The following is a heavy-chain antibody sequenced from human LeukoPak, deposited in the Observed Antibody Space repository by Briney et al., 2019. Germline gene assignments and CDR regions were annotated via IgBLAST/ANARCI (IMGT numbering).Heavy chain of an antibody. Sequence: GGSLRLSCTTSGFTFGDYAMTWVRQAPGKGLEWVGFIASETYGGTAEYAASVEGRCIISRDDSKSIAYLQMNSLKTEDTAVYYCTRDQTPYYWGQGTLVTVSS. CDR2: IASETYGGTA. CDR1: GFTFGDYA. J-gene: IGHJ4*02. V-gene: IGHV3-49*04. CDR3: TRDQTPYY.